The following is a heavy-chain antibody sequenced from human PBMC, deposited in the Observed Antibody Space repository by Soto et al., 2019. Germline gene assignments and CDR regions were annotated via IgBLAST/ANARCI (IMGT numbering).Heavy chain of an antibody. J-gene: IGHJ6*02. D-gene: IGHD6-13*01. Sequence: GGSLRLSCAASGFTFSSYGMHWVRQAPGKGLEWVAVIWYDGSNKYYADSVKGRFTISRDNSKNTLYLQMNSLRAEDTAVYYCARATIAAAAYYYYGMDVWGQGTTVTVSS. CDR3: ARATIAAAAYYYYGMDV. CDR1: GFTFSSYG. V-gene: IGHV3-33*01. CDR2: IWYDGSNK.